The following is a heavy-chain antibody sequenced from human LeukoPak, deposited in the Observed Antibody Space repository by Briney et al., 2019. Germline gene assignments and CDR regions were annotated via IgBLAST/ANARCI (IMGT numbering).Heavy chain of an antibody. Sequence: GGSLKLSCAASGFTFSGYGMHWVRQAPGKGLEWVAVISYDGSNKFYADSVKGRFTVSRDNSKNTLYLQMNSLRVEDTAVYYCAKMQWLATNYYWGQGTLSPSPQ. CDR3: AKMQWLATNYY. CDR1: GFTFSGYG. J-gene: IGHJ4*02. D-gene: IGHD6-19*01. CDR2: ISYDGSNK. V-gene: IGHV3-30*18.